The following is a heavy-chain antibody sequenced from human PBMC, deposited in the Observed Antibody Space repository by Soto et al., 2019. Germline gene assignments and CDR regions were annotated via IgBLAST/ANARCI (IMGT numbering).Heavy chain of an antibody. CDR3: ARVGEQWLGGDYYYNGMDV. V-gene: IGHV4-59*01. CDR2: SYYTGGI. D-gene: IGHD6-19*01. Sequence: QVQLQQSGPGLMKPSETLSLMCTVSGGSIRSFYWSWIRQPPGKGLEWIGYSYYTGGIRYNPSLESRVTISVDTSKNQFSLKLSSVTAADTAVYYCARVGEQWLGGDYYYNGMDVWGQGTTVTVSS. CDR1: GGSIRSFY. J-gene: IGHJ6*02.